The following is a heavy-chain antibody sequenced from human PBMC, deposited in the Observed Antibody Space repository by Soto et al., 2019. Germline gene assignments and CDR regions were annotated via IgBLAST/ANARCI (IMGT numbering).Heavy chain of an antibody. CDR3: ASSGLRYYYFDY. V-gene: IGHV3-21*01. Sequence: ESGGGLVQPGGSLRLSCAASGFTFNSYTMNWVRQAPGKGLEWVSSISSTNNYKYYADSVKGRFTISRDYAKNSLYLQMNSLRAEDTAVYFCASSGLRYYYFDYWGQGTLVTVSS. CDR2: ISSTNNYK. D-gene: IGHD4-17*01. J-gene: IGHJ4*02. CDR1: GFTFNSYT.